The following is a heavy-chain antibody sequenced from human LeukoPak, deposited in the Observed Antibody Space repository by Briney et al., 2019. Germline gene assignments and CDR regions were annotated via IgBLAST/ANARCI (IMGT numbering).Heavy chain of an antibody. CDR3: ARGGKATVVTM. V-gene: IGHV4-4*07. CDR1: GGSINSYY. Sequence: NASETLSLTCTVSGGSINSYYWSWIRQPAGKGLEWIGRIYSSGSTNYNPSLKSRVSMSVDTSKNQFSLNLTSVTAADTAVYYCARGGKATVVTMWGQGILVTVSS. J-gene: IGHJ4*02. D-gene: IGHD4-23*01. CDR2: IYSSGST.